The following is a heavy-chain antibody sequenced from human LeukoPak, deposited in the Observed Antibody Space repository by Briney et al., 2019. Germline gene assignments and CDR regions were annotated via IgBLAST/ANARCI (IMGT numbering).Heavy chain of an antibody. Sequence: SETLSLTCSVSGGSISSYYWSWIRQPPGKGLEGIGYVYYSGSTNYNPSLKSRVTISVDSSKNQLSLKLSSVTAADTAVYYCASLARRAYNWNVERAFDYWGQGTLVTVSS. D-gene: IGHD1-20*01. CDR3: ASLARRAYNWNVERAFDY. CDR2: VYYSGST. V-gene: IGHV4-59*01. CDR1: GGSISSYY. J-gene: IGHJ4*02.